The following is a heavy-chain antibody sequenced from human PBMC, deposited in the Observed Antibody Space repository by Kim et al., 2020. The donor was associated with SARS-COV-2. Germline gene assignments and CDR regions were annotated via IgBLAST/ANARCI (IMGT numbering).Heavy chain of an antibody. CDR2: DT. V-gene: IGHV5-51*01. Sequence: DTRDSPSFQGQVTISAEKSISTAYLQWSRLKASDTAMYYCARRGDYYFDYWGQGTLVTVSS. J-gene: IGHJ4*02. CDR3: ARRGDYYFDY. D-gene: IGHD3-16*01.